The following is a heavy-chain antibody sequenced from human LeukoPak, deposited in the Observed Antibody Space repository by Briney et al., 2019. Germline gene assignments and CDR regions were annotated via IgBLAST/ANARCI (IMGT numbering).Heavy chain of an antibody. D-gene: IGHD3-10*01. CDR2: IKQDGSEK. CDR1: GFTFSSYW. V-gene: IGHV3-7*01. J-gene: IGHJ4*02. CDR3: ARDGGGGRGPIDY. Sequence: GGSLRLSCAATGFTFSSYWMSWVRQAPGKGLEWVANIKQDGSEKYYVDSVKGRFTISRDNAKNSLYLQMNSLRAEDTAVYYCARDGGGGRGPIDYWGQGTLVTVSS.